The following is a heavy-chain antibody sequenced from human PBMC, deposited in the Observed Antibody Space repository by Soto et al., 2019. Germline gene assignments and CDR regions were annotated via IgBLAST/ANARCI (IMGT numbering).Heavy chain of an antibody. Sequence: QVQLQQWGAGLLKPSETLSLTCAVYGWSFSGYYWSWIRQPPGKGLEWIGEINHSGSTNYNPSLKSRVTISVDTSKNQFSLKLSSVTAADTAVYYCARGRHYGSGSYYNPLPLSRYYYYGMDVWGQGTTVTVSS. CDR3: ARGRHYGSGSYYNPLPLSRYYYYGMDV. D-gene: IGHD3-10*01. CDR2: INHSGST. V-gene: IGHV4-34*01. J-gene: IGHJ6*02. CDR1: GWSFSGYY.